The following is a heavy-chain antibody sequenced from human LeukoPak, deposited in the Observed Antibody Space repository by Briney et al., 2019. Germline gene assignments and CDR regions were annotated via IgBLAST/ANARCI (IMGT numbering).Heavy chain of an antibody. CDR2: IAPSDSYT. CDR1: GYSFPSYW. CDR3: VRQPPGIYDTTQNWFDP. V-gene: IGHV5-10-1*01. D-gene: IGHD3-22*01. Sequence: GESLQISCKVSGYSFPSYWITWVRQVPGKGLEWMGRIAPSDSYTNYNPSFEGHVTMSVEKSITTVYLQWSSLKASDTAMYYCVRQPPGIYDTTQNWFDPWGQGTLVTVSS. J-gene: IGHJ5*02.